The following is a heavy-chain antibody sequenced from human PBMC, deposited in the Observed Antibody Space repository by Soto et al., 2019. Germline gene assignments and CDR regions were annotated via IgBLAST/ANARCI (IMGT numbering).Heavy chain of an antibody. CDR3: ARVVPAADRYYYYYGMDV. J-gene: IGHJ6*02. CDR1: GGTFSSYA. D-gene: IGHD2-2*01. Sequence: GASVKVSCKASGGTFSSYAISWVRQAPGQGLEWVGGIIPIFGTANYAQKFQGRVTITADESTSTAYMELSSLRSEDTAVYYCARVVPAADRYYYYYGMDVWGQGTTVTVSS. V-gene: IGHV1-69*13. CDR2: IIPIFGTA.